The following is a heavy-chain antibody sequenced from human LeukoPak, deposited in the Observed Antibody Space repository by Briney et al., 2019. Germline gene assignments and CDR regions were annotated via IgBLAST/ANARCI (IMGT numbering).Heavy chain of an antibody. V-gene: IGHV3-21*01. Sequence: GGSLKLSCAASGFTFSSYSMNWVRQAPGKGLEWVSSISSSRSYIYYADSVKGRFTISRDNAKNSLYLQMNSLRAEDTAVYYCARGRYYDFWSGYYQYFDYWGQGTLVTVSS. CDR2: ISSSRSYI. D-gene: IGHD3-3*01. CDR3: ARGRYYDFWSGYYQYFDY. CDR1: GFTFSSYS. J-gene: IGHJ4*02.